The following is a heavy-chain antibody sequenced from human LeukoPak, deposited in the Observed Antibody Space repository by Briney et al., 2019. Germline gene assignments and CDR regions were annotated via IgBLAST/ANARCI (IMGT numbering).Heavy chain of an antibody. J-gene: IGHJ4*02. CDR1: GGSISSGGYS. D-gene: IGHD3-22*01. CDR2: IYHSGST. Sequence: SETLSLTCAVSGGSISSGGYSWSWIRQPPGKGLEWIGYIYHSGSTYYNPSHKSRVTISVDRSKNQFSLKLSSVTAADTAVYYCARSTGDSSGYYPGYYFDYWGQGTLVTVSS. CDR3: ARSTGDSSGYYPGYYFDY. V-gene: IGHV4-30-2*01.